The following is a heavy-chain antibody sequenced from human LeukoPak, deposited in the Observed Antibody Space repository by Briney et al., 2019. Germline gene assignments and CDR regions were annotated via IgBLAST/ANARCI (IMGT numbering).Heavy chain of an antibody. D-gene: IGHD3-22*01. CDR1: GFSVSSNF. J-gene: IGHJ4*02. V-gene: IGHV3-11*01. Sequence: GGSLRLSCAASGFSVSSNFMNWICQAPGKGLEWVSYISSSGSTIYYADSVKGRFTISRDNAKNSLYLQMNSLRAEDTAVYYCAREAGTDSSAIDYWGQGTLVTVSS. CDR2: ISSSGSTI. CDR3: AREAGTDSSAIDY.